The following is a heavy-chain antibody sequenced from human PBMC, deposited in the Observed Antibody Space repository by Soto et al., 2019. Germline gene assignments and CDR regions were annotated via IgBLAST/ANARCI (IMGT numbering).Heavy chain of an antibody. CDR1: GFTFSSYG. V-gene: IGHV3-30*18. CDR2: ISYDGSNK. Sequence: PGGSLRLSCAASGFTFSSYGMHWVRQAPGKGLEWVAVISYDGSNKYYADSVKGRFTISRDNSKNTLYLQMNSLRAEDTAVYYCAKDVAARPRSFGMDVWGQGTTVTVSS. D-gene: IGHD6-6*01. CDR3: AKDVAARPRSFGMDV. J-gene: IGHJ6*02.